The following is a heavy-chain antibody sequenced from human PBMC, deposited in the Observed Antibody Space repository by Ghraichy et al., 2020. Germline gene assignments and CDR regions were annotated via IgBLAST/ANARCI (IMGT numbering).Heavy chain of an antibody. CDR2: IYYSGST. CDR1: GGSISSGGYY. CDR3: AREGYQQMFGAFDI. J-gene: IGHJ3*02. D-gene: IGHD2-2*01. V-gene: IGHV4-31*03. Sequence: TLSLTCTVSGGSISSGGYYWSWIRQHPGKGLEWIGYIYYSGSTYYNPSLKSRVTISVDTSKNQFSLKLSSVTAADTAVYYCAREGYQQMFGAFDIWGQGTMVTVSS.